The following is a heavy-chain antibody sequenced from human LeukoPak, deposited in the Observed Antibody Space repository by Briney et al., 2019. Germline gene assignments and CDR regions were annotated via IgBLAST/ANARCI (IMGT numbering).Heavy chain of an antibody. Sequence: GSLRLSCAASGFTFSNYGMHWVRQAPGKGLEWGAVITYDGPNKNYADSVKGRFTISRDNSKKTLYLEMNSLRAEDTAVYYCAKGLHYYYDSSGQEGYWGQGTLVTVSS. CDR1: GFTFSNYG. J-gene: IGHJ4*02. CDR2: ITYDGPNK. CDR3: AKGLHYYYDSSGQEGY. V-gene: IGHV3-30*18. D-gene: IGHD3-22*01.